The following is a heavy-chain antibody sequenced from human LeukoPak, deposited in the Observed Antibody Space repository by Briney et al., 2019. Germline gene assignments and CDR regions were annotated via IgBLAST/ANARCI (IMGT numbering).Heavy chain of an antibody. CDR1: GYTFTSYG. J-gene: IGHJ4*02. Sequence: ASVKVSCKASGYTFTSYGISWVRQAPGQGLEWMGWISAYNGNTNYVQKLQGRVTMTTDTSTSTAYMELRSLRSDDTAVYYCARDHGPSSYKPYDYWGQGTLVTVSS. V-gene: IGHV1-18*01. CDR3: ARDHGPSSYKPYDY. D-gene: IGHD5-24*01. CDR2: ISAYNGNT.